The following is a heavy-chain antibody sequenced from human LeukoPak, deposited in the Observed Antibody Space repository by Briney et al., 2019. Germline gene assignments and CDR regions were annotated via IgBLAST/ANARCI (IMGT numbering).Heavy chain of an antibody. CDR3: AGSGTVISYYFDY. CDR2: IIPIFGTA. D-gene: IGHD4-17*01. V-gene: IGHV1-69*06. J-gene: IGHJ4*02. CDR1: GGTFSSYA. Sequence: EASVKVSCKASGGTFSSYAIGWVRQAPGQGLEWMGGIIPIFGTANYAQKFQGRVTITADKSTSTAYMELSSLRSEDTAVYYCAGSGTVISYYFDYWGQGTLVTVSS.